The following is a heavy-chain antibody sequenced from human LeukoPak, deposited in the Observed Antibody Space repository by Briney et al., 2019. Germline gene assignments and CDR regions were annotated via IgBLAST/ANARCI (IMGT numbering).Heavy chain of an antibody. Sequence: GSSXKVSCKASGGTFISYAISWVRQAPGQGREWRGGIMPIFGTANYAQKFQGRVTITAEESTRKDHMEMSSLRSEDTAVYYCARSGIAAAGTSFDIWGQGTMVTVSS. CDR3: ARSGIAAAGTSFDI. V-gene: IGHV1-69*01. CDR2: IMPIFGTA. J-gene: IGHJ3*02. D-gene: IGHD6-13*01. CDR1: GGTFISYA.